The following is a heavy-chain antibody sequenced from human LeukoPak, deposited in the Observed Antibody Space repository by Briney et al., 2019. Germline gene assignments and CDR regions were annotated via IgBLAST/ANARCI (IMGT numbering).Heavy chain of an antibody. J-gene: IGHJ4*02. Sequence: GGSLRLSCAASGFTFNSYAMSWVRQAPGKGLEWVSAISGSGGSTYYADSVKGRFTISRDNSKNTLYLQMNSLRAEDTAVYYCAKYYYDSSGYYSAYFDYWGQGTLVTVSS. CDR2: ISGSGGST. V-gene: IGHV3-23*01. D-gene: IGHD3-22*01. CDR3: AKYYYDSSGYYSAYFDY. CDR1: GFTFNSYA.